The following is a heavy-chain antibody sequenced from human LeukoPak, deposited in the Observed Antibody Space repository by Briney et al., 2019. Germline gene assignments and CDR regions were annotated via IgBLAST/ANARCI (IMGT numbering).Heavy chain of an antibody. CDR3: AGDLITPLSNRVVVPTTILVY. J-gene: IGHJ4*02. D-gene: IGHD2-2*01. V-gene: IGHV1-18*01. CDR1: GYTFTSYG. Sequence: ASVKVSCKASGYTFTSYGISWVRQAPGQGLEWMGLISAYNGNTNYAQKLQGRVTMTTDTSTSTAYMELRSLRSDDTAVYYCAGDLITPLSNRVVVPTTILVYWGQGTLVTASS. CDR2: ISAYNGNT.